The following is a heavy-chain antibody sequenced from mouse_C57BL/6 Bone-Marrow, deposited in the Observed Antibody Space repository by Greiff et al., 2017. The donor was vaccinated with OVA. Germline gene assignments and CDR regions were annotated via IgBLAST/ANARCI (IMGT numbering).Heavy chain of an antibody. V-gene: IGHV2-6-1*01. CDR2: IWSDGST. CDR3: ARHLYGSSYGYFDV. J-gene: IGHJ1*03. CDR1: GFSLTSYG. Sequence: QVQLKQSGPGLVAPSQSLSITCTVSGFSLTSYGVHWVRQPPGKGLEWLVVIWSDGSTTYNSALKSRLSISKDNSKSQVFLKMNSLQTDDTAMYYCARHLYGSSYGYFDVWGTGTTVTVSS. D-gene: IGHD1-1*01.